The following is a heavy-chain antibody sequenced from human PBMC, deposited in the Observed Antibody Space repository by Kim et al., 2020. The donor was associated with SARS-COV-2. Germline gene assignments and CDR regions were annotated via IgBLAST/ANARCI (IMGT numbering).Heavy chain of an antibody. Sequence: SGSTSYNPSLKSRVTISVDTSKNQFSRKLSSVTAADTAVYYCHGWFGEYVWGQGTTVTVSS. J-gene: IGHJ6*02. CDR3: HGWFGEYV. D-gene: IGHD3-10*01. CDR2: SGST. V-gene: IGHV4-39*07.